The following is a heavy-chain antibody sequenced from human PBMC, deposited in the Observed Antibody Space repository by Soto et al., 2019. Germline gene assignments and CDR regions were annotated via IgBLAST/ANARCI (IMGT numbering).Heavy chain of an antibody. CDR2: MNPNSGNT. D-gene: IGHD2-2*02. CDR1: GYAFTSYD. Sequence: ALVKVSCKAAGYAFTSYDINWVRQATGQGLEWMGWMNPNSGNTGYAQKFQGRVTMTRNTSISTAYMELSSLRSEDTAVYYCARLGYCSSTSCYNYWFDPWGQGTLVTVSS. CDR3: ARLGYCSSTSCYNYWFDP. J-gene: IGHJ5*02. V-gene: IGHV1-8*01.